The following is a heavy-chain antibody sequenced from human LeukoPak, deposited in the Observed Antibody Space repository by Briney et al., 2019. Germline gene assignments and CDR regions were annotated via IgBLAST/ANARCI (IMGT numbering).Heavy chain of an antibody. CDR1: GFTFTDYA. CDR3: ATDRERDPSVYYLV. J-gene: IGHJ4*02. V-gene: IGHV3-23*01. CDR2: ISDNGGET. D-gene: IGHD3-22*01. Sequence: GGSLRLSCAASGFTFTDYAMSWVRQAPEKGLEWISTISDNGGETYYADSVKGRFAISRDNSKNTLFLQMNSLRAEDSAVYYCATDRERDPSVYYLVGGQGTLITVSS.